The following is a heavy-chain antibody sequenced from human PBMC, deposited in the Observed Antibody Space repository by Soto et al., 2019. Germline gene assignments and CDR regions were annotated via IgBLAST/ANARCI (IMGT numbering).Heavy chain of an antibody. CDR1: GGSLNNYA. CDR2: IISAFGTP. D-gene: IGHD6-6*01. J-gene: IGHJ4*02. Sequence: QVQLVQTGAEVKKPGSSVKVSCAASGGSLNNYAVSWVRRTPGQGFEWLVEIISAFGTPNYAQKFQDRVTITEDVLTNTVFMELSSLRSEDTAEYYCAREGLRRGALDYWGQGSLVTVSS. V-gene: IGHV1-69*01. CDR3: AREGLRRGALDY.